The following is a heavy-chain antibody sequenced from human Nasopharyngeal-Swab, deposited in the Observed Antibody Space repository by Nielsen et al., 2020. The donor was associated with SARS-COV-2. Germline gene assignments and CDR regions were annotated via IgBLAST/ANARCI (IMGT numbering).Heavy chain of an antibody. J-gene: IGHJ3*02. CDR2: IDGDGIRT. V-gene: IGHV3-74*01. Sequence: WIRQPPGKGLVWVSGIDGDGIRTFYADPVKGRFTVSRDNAKNTLYMQMNSLRVEDTAVYYCGSEFDIWGHGTMVTVSS. CDR3: GSEFDI.